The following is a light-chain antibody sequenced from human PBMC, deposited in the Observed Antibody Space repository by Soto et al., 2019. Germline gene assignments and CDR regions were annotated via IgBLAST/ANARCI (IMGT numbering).Light chain of an antibody. CDR3: SSYASSSTLV. J-gene: IGLJ2*01. Sequence: QSVLTQPASVSGSPGQSINISCTGTSSDVGGYSYVSWYQQHPGKAPKLIIYDVNNRPSGVSNRFSGSKSGNTASLTISGLQAEDEADYYCSSYASSSTLVFGGGTKVTVL. CDR1: SSDVGGYSY. CDR2: DVN. V-gene: IGLV2-14*03.